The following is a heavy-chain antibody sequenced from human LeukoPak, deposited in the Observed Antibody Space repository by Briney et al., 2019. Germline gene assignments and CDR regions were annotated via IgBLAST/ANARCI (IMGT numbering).Heavy chain of an antibody. D-gene: IGHD2-2*01. Sequence: GASVKVSCKASGYTFTGYYMHWVRQAPGQGLEWMGWINPNSGGTNYAQKFQGRVTMTRDTSISTAYMELSRLRSEDTAVYYCARILGYCSSTSCPDYWGQGTLVTVSS. CDR2: INPNSGGT. CDR3: ARILGYCSSTSCPDY. V-gene: IGHV1-2*02. J-gene: IGHJ4*02. CDR1: GYTFTGYY.